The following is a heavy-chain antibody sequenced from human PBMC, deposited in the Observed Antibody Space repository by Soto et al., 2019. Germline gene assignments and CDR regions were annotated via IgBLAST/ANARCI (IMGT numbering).Heavy chain of an antibody. J-gene: IGHJ4*02. Sequence: VQLQQSGPGLVKPSQTLSLTCGISGDSVSTKSAAWNWIRQSPSRGLEWLGRTYYRSKWYSDYAVSVKSRITINPDTSKNQFSLQLTSVTPDDTAMYYCARDEVGSPGIFVQWGQGTLVTVSS. CDR3: ARDEVGSPGIFVQ. V-gene: IGHV6-1*01. CDR2: TYYRSKWYS. D-gene: IGHD1-26*01. CDR1: GDSVSTKSAA.